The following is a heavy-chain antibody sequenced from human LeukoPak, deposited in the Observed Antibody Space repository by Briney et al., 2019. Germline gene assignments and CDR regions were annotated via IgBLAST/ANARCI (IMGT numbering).Heavy chain of an antibody. D-gene: IGHD1-1*01. J-gene: IGHJ4*02. V-gene: IGHV5-51*01. CDR2: IYPADSDT. Sequence: GESLKISCKGSGYSFTTYWIAWVRQMPGKGLECMGIIYPADSDTRYSPSFQGQVTISADKSITTAYLQWSSLKASDTAIYYCARRDWNGQYYFDFWGQETLVTVSS. CDR1: GYSFTTYW. CDR3: ARRDWNGQYYFDF.